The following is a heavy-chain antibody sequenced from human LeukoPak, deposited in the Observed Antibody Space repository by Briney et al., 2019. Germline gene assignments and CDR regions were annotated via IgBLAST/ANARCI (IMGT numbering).Heavy chain of an antibody. CDR1: GYSISSGYY. CDR3: AKSNGYGLVDI. CDR2: VYHSGST. V-gene: IGHV4-38-2*02. Sequence: PSETLSLTCTVSGYSISSGYYWGWIRQPPGKGLEWTGSVYHSGSTYYSPSLKSRVTISLDTSRNQFSLKLNSVTAADTAVYYCAKSNGYGLVDIWGQGTMVTVSS. J-gene: IGHJ3*02. D-gene: IGHD3-10*01.